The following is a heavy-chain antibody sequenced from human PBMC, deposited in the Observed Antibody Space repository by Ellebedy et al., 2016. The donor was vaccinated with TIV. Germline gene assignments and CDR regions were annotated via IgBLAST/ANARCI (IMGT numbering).Heavy chain of an antibody. Sequence: SLKISCAASGFSFDDYAMHWVRQAPGKGLEWVSGISWSSGLIRYADSVKGRFTISRDNAKNSLYLQMNSLRSEDTAFYYCVKDILSWRTRHCRGGSCYWGAFDIWGQGTMVTVSS. CDR2: ISWSSGLI. J-gene: IGHJ3*02. CDR1: GFSFDDYA. V-gene: IGHV3-9*01. CDR3: VKDILSWRTRHCRGGSCYWGAFDI. D-gene: IGHD2-15*01.